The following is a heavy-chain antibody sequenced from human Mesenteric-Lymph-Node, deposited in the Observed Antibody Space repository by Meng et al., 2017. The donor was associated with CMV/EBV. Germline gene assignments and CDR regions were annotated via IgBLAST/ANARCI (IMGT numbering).Heavy chain of an antibody. D-gene: IGHD3-10*01. V-gene: IGHV3-48*04. Sequence: GGSLRLSCVASGLSFSTYTMNWVRQAPGKGLEWVSYISSSSNTIYYADSVKGRFTVSRDNAKNSLYLQMNSLRAEDTAVYYCAKVYYGGDYWGQGTLVTVSS. CDR3: AKVYYGGDY. CDR1: GLSFSTYT. J-gene: IGHJ4*02. CDR2: ISSSSNTI.